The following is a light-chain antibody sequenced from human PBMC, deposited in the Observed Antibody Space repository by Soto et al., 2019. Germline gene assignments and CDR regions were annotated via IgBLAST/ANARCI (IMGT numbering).Light chain of an antibody. V-gene: IGKV1-5*03. J-gene: IGKJ1*01. CDR3: QHYNDYSWT. CDR2: GTS. Sequence: DIHMTQSPSTLSASVGDRVTITCRASQSISIWLAWYQQKPGSAPNLLIYGTSSLESGVPSRFSGSGSGTEFTLTISSLQPDDFATYSCQHYNDYSWTFGQGTKVEIK. CDR1: QSISIW.